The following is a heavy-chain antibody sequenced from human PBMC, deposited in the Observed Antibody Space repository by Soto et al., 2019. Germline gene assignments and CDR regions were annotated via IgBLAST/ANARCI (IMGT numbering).Heavy chain of an antibody. J-gene: IGHJ4*02. CDR3: ANYYGGTSFDS. CDR1: GGFISGSTYY. D-gene: IGHD4-17*01. CDR2: IYYTGST. Sequence: SETLSLTCTVSGGFISGSTYYWAWIRQPPGKGLEWIGSIYYTGSTYYSPSLRTRVTISVDTSKNQFSLNLNSVTAADTAVYYCANYYGGTSFDSWGRGALVTVSS. V-gene: IGHV4-39*01.